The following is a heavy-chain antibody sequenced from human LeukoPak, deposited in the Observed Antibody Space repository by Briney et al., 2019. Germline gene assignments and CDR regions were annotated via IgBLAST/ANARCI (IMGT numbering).Heavy chain of an antibody. D-gene: IGHD3-10*01. J-gene: IGHJ4*02. V-gene: IGHV3-23*01. CDR1: GLTVSSYG. Sequence: GESLRLSCGASGLTVSSYGMSWVRQAPGKGLEWVSTIIGSAVNTYYTDSVKGRFTISRDDSKNTVYLQMNSLRAEDTAVYSCAKYTSGTSYRGLDQWGQGTLVTVSS. CDR2: IIGSAVNT. CDR3: AKYTSGTSYRGLDQ.